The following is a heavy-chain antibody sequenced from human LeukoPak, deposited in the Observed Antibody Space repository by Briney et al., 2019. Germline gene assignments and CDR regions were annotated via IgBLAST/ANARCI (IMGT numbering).Heavy chain of an antibody. CDR3: ARENRNSGTFDP. Sequence: GGSLRLSCVASGFTFSSYAMHWVRQTPGKGLEYVSGINSNGGSTHYANSVKGRFTISRDNSKHTLYLQMGSLRTEDTAVYYCARENRNSGTFDPWGQGTLVTVSS. V-gene: IGHV3-64*01. J-gene: IGHJ5*02. CDR2: INSNGGST. CDR1: GFTFSSYA. D-gene: IGHD1-26*01.